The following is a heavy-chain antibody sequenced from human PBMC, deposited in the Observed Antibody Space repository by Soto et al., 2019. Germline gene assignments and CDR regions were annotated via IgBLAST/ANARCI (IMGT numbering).Heavy chain of an antibody. J-gene: IGHJ4*02. CDR3: AKDKVWIQLGYFDY. CDR2: ISGSGGST. CDR1: GFTFSSYA. Sequence: QPGGSLRLSCAASGFTFSSYAMSWVRQAPGKGLEWVSAISGSGGSTYYADSVEGRFTISRDNSKNTLYLQMNSLRAEDTAVYYCAKDKVWIQLGYFDYWGQGTLVTVSS. V-gene: IGHV3-23*01. D-gene: IGHD5-18*01.